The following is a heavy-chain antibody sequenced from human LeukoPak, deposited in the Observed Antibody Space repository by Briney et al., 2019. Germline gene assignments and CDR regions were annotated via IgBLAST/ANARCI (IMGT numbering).Heavy chain of an antibody. V-gene: IGHV3-48*01. CDR2: ISKSGSPI. CDR1: GFTFRSYS. Sequence: GGSLRLSCGVSGFTFRSYSMIWVRQASGRGLEWVSYISKSGSPIFYADSVKGRFTISRDNAKNSLYLQMNSLRVEDTAVYYCVRAYLAYCGGDCDPYYFDSWGQGTLVTVSS. CDR3: VRAYLAYCGGDCDPYYFDS. J-gene: IGHJ4*02. D-gene: IGHD2-21*02.